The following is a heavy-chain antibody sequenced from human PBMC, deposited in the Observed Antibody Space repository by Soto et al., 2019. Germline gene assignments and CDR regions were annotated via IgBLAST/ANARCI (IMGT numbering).Heavy chain of an antibody. V-gene: IGHV3-15*01. CDR2: IKSKTDGGTI. Sequence: PGGSLRPPCEASGFSFNKVWMSWIRQGPGKGLEWVGRIKSKTDGGTIDYAAPVKGRFTISRDDSKNTLYLQMNSLKNEDTAVYYCSFQESTTVTTFEFWGHGTLVTVSS. CDR1: GFSFNKVW. CDR3: SFQESTTVTTFEF. D-gene: IGHD4-17*01. J-gene: IGHJ4*01.